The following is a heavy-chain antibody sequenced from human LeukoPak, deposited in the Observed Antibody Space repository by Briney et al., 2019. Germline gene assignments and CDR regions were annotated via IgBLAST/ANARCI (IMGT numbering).Heavy chain of an antibody. D-gene: IGHD2-8*01. V-gene: IGHV4-34*01. J-gene: IGHJ6*02. Sequence: SETLSLTCAVYGGSFSGYYWSWIRQPPGKGLEWSGEINHSGSTNYNPSLKSRVTISVDTSKNQFSLKLSSVTAADTAVYYCARGGMVYVIPSYYYYGMDVWGQGTTVTVSS. CDR2: INHSGST. CDR1: GGSFSGYY. CDR3: ARGGMVYVIPSYYYYGMDV.